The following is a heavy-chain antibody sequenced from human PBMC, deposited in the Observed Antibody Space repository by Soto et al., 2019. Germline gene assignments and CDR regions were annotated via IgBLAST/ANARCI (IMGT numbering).Heavy chain of an antibody. D-gene: IGHD3-3*02. V-gene: IGHV4-34*01. CDR3: ARGERLFRGIFSP. J-gene: IGHJ5*02. CDR2: INHNTNT. CDR1: GGSFSGYY. Sequence: PSETLSLTCAVYGGSFSGYYWSWIRQPPGKGLEWIGEINHNTNTIYNPTLTSRVTISVDRSENHFSLKLTSGTAADRAVYYCARGERLFRGIFSPWGRVPLVPGSS.